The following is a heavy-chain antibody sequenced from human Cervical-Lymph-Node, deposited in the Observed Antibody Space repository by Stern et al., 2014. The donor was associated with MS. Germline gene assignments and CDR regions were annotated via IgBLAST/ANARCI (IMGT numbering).Heavy chain of an antibody. D-gene: IGHD3-10*01. J-gene: IGHJ4*02. CDR2: SSSSYI. V-gene: IGHV3-21*01. CDR1: GFTFSSYS. Sequence: EVQLVESGGGLVKPGGSLRLSCAASGFTFSSYSMSSSSSYIYYADSVKGRFTISRDNAKNSLYLQMNSLRAEDTAVYYCARAVATGSAGSGYWGQGTRVTVSS. CDR3: ARAVATGSAGSGY.